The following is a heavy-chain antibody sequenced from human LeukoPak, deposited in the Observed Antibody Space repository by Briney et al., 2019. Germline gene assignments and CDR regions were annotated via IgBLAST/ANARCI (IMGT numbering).Heavy chain of an antibody. CDR2: INHSGST. CDR1: GGSFSGYY. CDR3: ATLRESPRAHYYYYGMDV. J-gene: IGHJ6*02. V-gene: IGHV4-34*01. Sequence: SETLSLTCAVYGGSFSGYYWSWIRQPPAKGLEWIGEINHSGSTNYNPSLKSRVTISVDTSKNQFSLKLSSVTAADTAVYYCATLRESPRAHYYYYGMDVWGQGTTVTVSS.